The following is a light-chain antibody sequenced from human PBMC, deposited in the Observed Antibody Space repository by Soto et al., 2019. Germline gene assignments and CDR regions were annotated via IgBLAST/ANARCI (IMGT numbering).Light chain of an antibody. J-gene: IGKJ5*01. V-gene: IGKV3-20*01. CDR2: GAT. Sequence: EIVLTQSPGTLSLSPGEKATLSCRASQTVSASYXAWYQQKPGQAPRLLIYGATNRIIGIPDRFSGSVSGTDFTLTIXXLXPXXXAXXXXXXXXXSSPXITFGQGTRLEIK. CDR3: XXXXXSSPXIT. CDR1: QTVSASY.